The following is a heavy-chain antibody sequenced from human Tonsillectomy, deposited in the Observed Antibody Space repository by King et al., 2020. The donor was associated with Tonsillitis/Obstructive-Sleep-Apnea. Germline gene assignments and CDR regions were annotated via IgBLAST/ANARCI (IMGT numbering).Heavy chain of an antibody. J-gene: IGHJ6*03. V-gene: IGHV4-39*01. D-gene: IGHD3-3*01. CDR3: AGRYNFWSGYSKSDYYYYMDV. CDR2: ISYSGST. Sequence: PLQESGPGLVKPSETLSLTCTVSGGSISSSSYYWGWIRQPPGKGLEWIASISYSGSTYYNPSLKSRVTISVDTSQNQFSLKLSSVGAADTAVYYWAGRYNFWSGYSKSDYYYYMDVWGKGTTVTVSS. CDR1: GGSISSSSYY.